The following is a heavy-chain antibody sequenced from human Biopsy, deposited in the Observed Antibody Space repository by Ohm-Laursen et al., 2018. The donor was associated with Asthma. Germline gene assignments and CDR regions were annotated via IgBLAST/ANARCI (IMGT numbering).Heavy chain of an antibody. CDR1: GFKFDEYT. Sequence: SSLRLSCSASGFKFDEYTMHWVRQAPGKGLEWVSGISWNSATIGYADSVEGRFTISRDNAKNSVFLHMDSLRPKDTAFYYCAKVRSDWVITEFFDYWGQGVLVTVSS. J-gene: IGHJ4*02. V-gene: IGHV3-9*01. CDR2: ISWNSATI. D-gene: IGHD3-22*01. CDR3: AKVRSDWVITEFFDY.